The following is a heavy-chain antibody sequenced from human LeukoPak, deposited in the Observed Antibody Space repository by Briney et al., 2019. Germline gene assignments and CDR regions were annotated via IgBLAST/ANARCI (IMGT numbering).Heavy chain of an antibody. Sequence: GESLKISCEGSGSRFSVYWIAWVRQMPGKGLEWMGITYLGDSDTRYSPSFQGQVTISADKSISTAYLQWSSLKASDTAMYYCARSGSSDSHFDYWGQGTLVTVSS. CDR1: GSRFSVYW. D-gene: IGHD1-26*01. V-gene: IGHV5-51*01. CDR3: ARSGSSDSHFDY. CDR2: TYLGDSDT. J-gene: IGHJ4*02.